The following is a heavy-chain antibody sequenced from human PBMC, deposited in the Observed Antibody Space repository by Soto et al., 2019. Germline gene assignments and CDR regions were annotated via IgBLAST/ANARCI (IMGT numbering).Heavy chain of an antibody. CDR1: GDSISTSSCY. D-gene: IGHD1-26*01. Sequence: SETLSLTCDVSGDSISTSSCYWGWIRQPPGKGLEWIASIYYSGATYYNPSLQSRVTISVDTSNNRFSLTLSSLTAADTAVYFCARLAYSGYLQTWGQGSLVTVSS. CDR2: IYYSGAT. J-gene: IGHJ1*01. V-gene: IGHV4-39*02. CDR3: ARLAYSGYLQT.